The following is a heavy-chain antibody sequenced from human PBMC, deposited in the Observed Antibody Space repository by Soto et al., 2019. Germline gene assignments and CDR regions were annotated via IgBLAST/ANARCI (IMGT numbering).Heavy chain of an antibody. V-gene: IGHV3-33*01. J-gene: IGHJ4*02. Sequence: GGSLRLSCAASGFTFSTYGMHWVRPAPGKGLEWVALIWNHGREDSYADSVKGRFTISRDNSKNTLWLQMNSLRADDTAVYYCVRGPWLVGDVTSFDYWGQGSQVTVPQ. CDR1: GFTFSTYG. CDR3: VRGPWLVGDVTSFDY. D-gene: IGHD6-19*01. CDR2: IWNHGRED.